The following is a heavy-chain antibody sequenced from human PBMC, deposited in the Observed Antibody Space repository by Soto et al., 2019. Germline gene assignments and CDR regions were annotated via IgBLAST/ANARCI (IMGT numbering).Heavy chain of an antibody. CDR3: ARHAGFNTLAPMAR. Sequence: PSETLCLTCSVAGGSIGGYGGSWIRQPPGKGLEWIGYIYYSGSTNYNPSLTSRVSLSTDTSKNQISLRLKSVTAADTALYFCARHAGFNTLAPMARWGRGTLVPVSS. V-gene: IGHV4-59*08. CDR1: GGSIGGYG. J-gene: IGHJ2*01. CDR2: IYYSGST. D-gene: IGHD1-1*01.